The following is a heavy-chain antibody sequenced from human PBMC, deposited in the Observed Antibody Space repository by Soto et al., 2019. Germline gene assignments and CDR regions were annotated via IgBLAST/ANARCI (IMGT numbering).Heavy chain of an antibody. V-gene: IGHV4-31*03. CDR1: GGSISSGGYY. D-gene: IGHD2-15*01. CDR2: IHSSGST. Sequence: QVQLQESGPGLVKPSQTLSLTCTVSGGSISSGGYYWSWIRLHPGKGLEWIGYIHSSGSTYYNPSRQSGVTISVETSKMQFSLKLSSVTAADTAVYFCARGGSSAPYFGDWAQGTVVTVSS. J-gene: IGHJ4*02. CDR3: ARGGSSAPYFGD.